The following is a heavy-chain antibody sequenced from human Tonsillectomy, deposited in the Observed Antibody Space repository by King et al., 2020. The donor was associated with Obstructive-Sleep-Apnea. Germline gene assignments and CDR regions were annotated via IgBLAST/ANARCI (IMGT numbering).Heavy chain of an antibody. J-gene: IGHJ4*02. CDR2: ISYDGSNK. Sequence: VQLVESGGGVVQPGRSLRLSCAASGFTFSSYGMHWVRQAPGKGLEWVAVISYDGSNKYYADSVKGRFTISRDNSKNTLYLQMNSLRAEDTAVYYCAKDTEAWELIFDYWGQGTLVTVSS. CDR1: GFTFSSYG. CDR3: AKDTEAWELIFDY. V-gene: IGHV3-30*18. D-gene: IGHD1-26*01.